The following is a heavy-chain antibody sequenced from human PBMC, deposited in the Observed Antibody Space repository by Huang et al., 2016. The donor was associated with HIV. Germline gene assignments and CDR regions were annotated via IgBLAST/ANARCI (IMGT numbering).Heavy chain of an antibody. D-gene: IGHD7-27*01. CDR2: MYYSGST. CDR1: GGSISSYY. V-gene: IGHV4-59*01. CDR3: ARSHSIHWGFNWFDP. Sequence: QVQLQESGPGLVKPSETLSLTCTVSGGSISSYYWSWIRQPPGKGLAGIGYMYYSGSTNFNPSLTSRVTISVDTSKNQFSLKLSSVTAADTAVYYCARSHSIHWGFNWFDPWGQGTLVTVSS. J-gene: IGHJ5*02.